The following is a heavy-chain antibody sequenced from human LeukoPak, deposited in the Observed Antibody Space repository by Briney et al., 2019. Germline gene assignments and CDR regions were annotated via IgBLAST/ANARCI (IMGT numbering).Heavy chain of an antibody. J-gene: IGHJ4*01. Sequence: GGSQRLSCVASGFTFSSYWMHWVRQPPGMGPVWVSRINPDGSNTTYAGSVKGRFTISRDNAKNTLFLQMNSLRAEDTAVYFCARAVGPYDYWGHRTLVTVSS. CDR2: INPDGSNT. CDR3: ARAVGPYDY. V-gene: IGHV3-74*01. CDR1: GFTFSSYW. D-gene: IGHD3-10*01.